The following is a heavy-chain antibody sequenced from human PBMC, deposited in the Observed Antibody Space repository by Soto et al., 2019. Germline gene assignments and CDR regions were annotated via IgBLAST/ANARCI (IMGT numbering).Heavy chain of an antibody. J-gene: IGHJ6*02. Sequence: QITLKESGPTLVKPTQTLTLTCTFSGFSLSTTGVGVGWIRQPPGKALEWLALIYWDDEKRYTPSLKSRLTISKDTSKNQVVLTVTNMDPVDTATYYCAHNNPTTVTTNYYCYGMDVWGQGTPVTVSS. D-gene: IGHD4-17*01. CDR1: GFSLSTTGVG. CDR2: IYWDDEK. V-gene: IGHV2-5*02. CDR3: AHNNPTTVTTNYYCYGMDV.